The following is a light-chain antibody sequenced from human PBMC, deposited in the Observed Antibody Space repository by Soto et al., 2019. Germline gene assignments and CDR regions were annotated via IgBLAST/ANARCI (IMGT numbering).Light chain of an antibody. CDR3: QQYHSLPFT. Sequence: DIQMTQSPSSLSVSVGDRVTINCRASQATSNYVAWFQQKPGEAPKSLMFATSTLQSGVPSRFRGSGSQTDFTLTITNLQPEDFATYFCQQYHSLPFTFCPGTTVHFK. V-gene: IGKV1-16*01. CDR1: QATSNY. CDR2: ATS. J-gene: IGKJ3*01.